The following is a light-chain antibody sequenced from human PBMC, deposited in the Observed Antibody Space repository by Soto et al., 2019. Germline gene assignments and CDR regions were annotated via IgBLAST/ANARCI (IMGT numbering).Light chain of an antibody. CDR3: CSYAGSYSLYV. CDR2: DVS. J-gene: IGLJ1*01. V-gene: IGLV2-11*01. CDR1: SSDVGGYNY. Sequence: QSALTQPRSVSVSPGQSVTISCTGTSSDVGGYNYVSWYQQHPGKAPKLMIYDVSKRPSGVSDRFSGSKSGNTASLTISGLQAEDEADYYCCSYAGSYSLYVFGTGTKVTVL.